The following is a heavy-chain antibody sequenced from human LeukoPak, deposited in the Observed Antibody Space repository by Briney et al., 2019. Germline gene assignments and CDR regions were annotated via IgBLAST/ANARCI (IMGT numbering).Heavy chain of an antibody. V-gene: IGHV4-34*01. CDR1: GGSFSGYY. CDR3: ARGRMYSSSWYGYXYYMXX. J-gene: IGHJ6*03. Sequence: SETLSLTCAVYGGSFSGYYWSWIRQPPGKGLEWIGEINHSGSTNYNPSLKSRVTISVDTSKNQFSLKLSSVTAADTAVYYCARGRMYSSSWYGYXYYMXXWGKGTTVT. CDR2: INHSGST. D-gene: IGHD6-13*01.